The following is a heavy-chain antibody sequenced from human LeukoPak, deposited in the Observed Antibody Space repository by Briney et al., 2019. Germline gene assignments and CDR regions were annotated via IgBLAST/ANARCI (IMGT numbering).Heavy chain of an antibody. CDR2: IRSDGSSK. V-gene: IGHV3-30*02. CDR1: GFTFISYG. Sequence: GRSLRLSCAASGFTFISYGMHWVRHAPGNGLEWVAFIRSDGSSKHYADSVKGRFTISRDNSYSTLYVQITSLRAEDTAVYYCAKGLNGYLDYWGQGTLVTVSS. J-gene: IGHJ4*02. CDR3: AKGLNGYLDY. D-gene: IGHD2-8*01.